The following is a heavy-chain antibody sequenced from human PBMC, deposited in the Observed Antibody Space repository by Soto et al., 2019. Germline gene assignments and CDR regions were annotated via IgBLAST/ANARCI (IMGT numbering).Heavy chain of an antibody. J-gene: IGHJ6*03. V-gene: IGHV1-69*02. Sequence: QVQLVQSGAEVKKPGSSVKVSCKASGGTFSSYTISWVRQAPGQGLEWMGRIIPIFGIANYAQKFQGRGTITPDKSTSTAYMELSSLRSEDTAVYYCAQPGVGYDFWSGKENYYYYYYMDVWGKGTTVTVSS. CDR1: GGTFSSYT. CDR3: AQPGVGYDFWSGKENYYYYYYMDV. CDR2: IIPIFGIA. D-gene: IGHD3-3*01.